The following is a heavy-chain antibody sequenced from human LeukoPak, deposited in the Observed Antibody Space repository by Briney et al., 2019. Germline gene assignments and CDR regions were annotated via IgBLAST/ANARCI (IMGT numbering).Heavy chain of an antibody. J-gene: IGHJ4*02. D-gene: IGHD6-19*01. CDR3: ASPGSIAVAGTAFDY. Sequence: SGGSLRLSCAASGFTFSSYEMNWVRQAPGKGLEWVSYISSSGSTIYYADSVKGRFTISRDNAKNSLYLQMNSLTAEDTAVYYCASPGSIAVAGTAFDYWGQGTLVTVSS. CDR1: GFTFSSYE. V-gene: IGHV3-48*03. CDR2: ISSSGSTI.